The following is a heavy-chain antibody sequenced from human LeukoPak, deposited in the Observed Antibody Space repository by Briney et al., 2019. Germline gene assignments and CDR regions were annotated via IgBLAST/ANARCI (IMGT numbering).Heavy chain of an antibody. CDR2: IYHSGST. J-gene: IGHJ3*02. CDR3: ARDREAVARLDI. V-gene: IGHV4-4*02. Sequence: PSETLSLTCAVSGGSISSSNWWSWVRQPPGKGLEWIGEIYHSGSTNYNPSLKSRVTISVDKSKNLFSLKLSSVTAADTAVYYCARDREAVARLDIWGQGTMVTVSS. CDR1: GGSISSSNW. D-gene: IGHD6-13*01.